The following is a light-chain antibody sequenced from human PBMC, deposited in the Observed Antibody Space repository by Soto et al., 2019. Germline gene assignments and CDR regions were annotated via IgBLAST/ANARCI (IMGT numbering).Light chain of an antibody. CDR1: HSVSNY. Sequence: EIVVTQSPATVSFSQGERATLSCRASHSVSNYLAWYQQKPGQAPRLLLYDASVRATGTPARFSGSGSGPAFTLPITSLEPDDFALYYSHPRSTWPTSRQGRRLEN. CDR3: HPRSTWPT. V-gene: IGKV3-11*01. CDR2: DAS. J-gene: IGKJ5*01.